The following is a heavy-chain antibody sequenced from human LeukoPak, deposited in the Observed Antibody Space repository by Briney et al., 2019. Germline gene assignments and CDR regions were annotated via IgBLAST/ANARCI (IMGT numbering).Heavy chain of an antibody. Sequence: GGSLRLSCAASGFTLSNAWMSWVRQAPGKGLAWVGRSKSKTDGGTTDYAAPVKGRFTISRDDSKNTLYLQMNSLKTEDTAVYYCTTDKIAVAGTNSFDYWGQGTLVTVSS. CDR2: SKSKTDGGTT. D-gene: IGHD6-19*01. V-gene: IGHV3-15*01. CDR1: GFTLSNAW. J-gene: IGHJ4*02. CDR3: TTDKIAVAGTNSFDY.